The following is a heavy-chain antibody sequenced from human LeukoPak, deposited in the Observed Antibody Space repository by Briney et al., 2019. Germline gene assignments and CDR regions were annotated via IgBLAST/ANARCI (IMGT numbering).Heavy chain of an antibody. D-gene: IGHD3-16*02. J-gene: IGHJ4*02. CDR3: ASHYSSGSYRFTGSFDY. V-gene: IGHV4-34*01. CDR1: GGSFSDYY. CDR2: INHSGST. Sequence: SETLSLTCAVYGGSFSDYYWSWIRQPPGKGLEWIGEINHSGSTDYNPSLKSRVSISVGTSKSQFSLKLSSVTAADAALYYCASHYSSGSYRFTGSFDYWGQGTLLTVSS.